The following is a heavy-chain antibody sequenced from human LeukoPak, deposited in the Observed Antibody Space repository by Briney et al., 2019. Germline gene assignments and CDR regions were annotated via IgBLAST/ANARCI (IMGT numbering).Heavy chain of an antibody. V-gene: IGHV3-23*01. CDR2: ISGSGGST. J-gene: IGHJ4*02. CDR3: AKDLYTYGTTPLDY. D-gene: IGHD5-18*01. CDR1: GFTFSSYA. Sequence: GGSLRLSCAASGFTFSSYAMSWVRQAPGKGLEWVSAISGSGGSTYYADSVKGRFTISRDISTNTLYLQMNSLRAEDTAVYYCAKDLYTYGTTPLDYWGQGTLVTVSS.